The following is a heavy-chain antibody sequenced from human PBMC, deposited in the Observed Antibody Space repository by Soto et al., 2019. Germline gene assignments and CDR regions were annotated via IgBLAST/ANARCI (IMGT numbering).Heavy chain of an antibody. CDR3: ARYQQYFQH. Sequence: PSETLSLTCTVSGGPISGYYWSWIRQPPGKGLEWIGYIYYSGSTNYNPSLNSRVTISVDTSRNQFSLRLSSVTAADTAVYYCARYQQYFQHWGQGTLVTVSS. CDR2: IYYSGST. CDR1: GGPISGYY. V-gene: IGHV4-59*08. J-gene: IGHJ1*01.